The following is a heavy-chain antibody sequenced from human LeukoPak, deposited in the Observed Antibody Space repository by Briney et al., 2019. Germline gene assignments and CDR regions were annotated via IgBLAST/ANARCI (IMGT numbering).Heavy chain of an antibody. Sequence: GGSLRLSCAASGFTFSDYYMSWIRQAPGKGLEWVSYISSSGSTIYYADSVKGRFTISRDNAKNSLYLQINSLRAEDTAVYYCASGTYYSGSNQGPYDYWGQGTLVTVSS. CDR2: ISSSGSTI. J-gene: IGHJ4*02. D-gene: IGHD3-10*01. CDR3: ASGTYYSGSNQGPYDY. V-gene: IGHV3-11*04. CDR1: GFTFSDYY.